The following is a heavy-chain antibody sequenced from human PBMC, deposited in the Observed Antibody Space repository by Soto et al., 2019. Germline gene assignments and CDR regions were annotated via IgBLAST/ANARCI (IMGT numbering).Heavy chain of an antibody. V-gene: IGHV1-18*04. CDR3: AREDCSSTSCYARYYHYGMDV. CDR1: GYTFASCG. D-gene: IGHD2-2*01. J-gene: IGHJ6*02. Sequence: GASVKVSCKASGYTFASCGISWLRQAAGQGLQGMGWISAYKWNTNFAQKLQVSATMTTHTSTSTANMELRSLRSDDTGVSYCAREDCSSTSCYARYYHYGMDVWGQGTTVTVSS. CDR2: ISAYKWNT.